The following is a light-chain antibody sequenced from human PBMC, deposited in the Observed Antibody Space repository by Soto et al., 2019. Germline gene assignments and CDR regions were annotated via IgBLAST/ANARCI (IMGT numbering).Light chain of an antibody. J-gene: IGKJ1*01. Sequence: DIQLTQSPSFLAASVGGTGTITCRASQGISSYLAWYQQKPGKAPKLLIYAASTLQSGVPSRFSGSGSGTEFTLTISSLQPEDFATYYCQQLNSYPLTFGQGTKVDI. CDR1: QGISSY. V-gene: IGKV1-9*01. CDR3: QQLNSYPLT. CDR2: AAS.